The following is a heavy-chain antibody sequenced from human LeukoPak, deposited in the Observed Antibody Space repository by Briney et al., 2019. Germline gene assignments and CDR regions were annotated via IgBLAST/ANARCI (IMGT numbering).Heavy chain of an antibody. Sequence: PGGSLRLSCAASGFTFDDYAMSWVRQAPGNGQELVSGLNFNGGSAGYSDSVKGRFTISRDNSKNTLYLQMNSLRAEDTAVYYCAKTLDYYYMDVWGKGNTVTVSS. D-gene: IGHD3-16*01. CDR2: LNFNGGSA. CDR3: AKTLDYYYMDV. V-gene: IGHV3-20*04. J-gene: IGHJ6*03. CDR1: GFTFDDYA.